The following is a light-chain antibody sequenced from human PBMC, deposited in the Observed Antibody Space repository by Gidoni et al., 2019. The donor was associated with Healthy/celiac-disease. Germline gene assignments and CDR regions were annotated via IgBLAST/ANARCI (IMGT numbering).Light chain of an antibody. CDR2: DAS. CDR3: QQRSNWPLT. V-gene: IGKV3-11*01. J-gene: IGKJ4*01. Sequence: DIVLTPSPATLSLSPGARATLPCRASQSVSSYLAWYQQKPGQAPRLLIYDASNRATGIPARFSGSGSGTDFTLTISSLEPEDFAVYYCQQRSNWPLTFGGGTKVEIK. CDR1: QSVSSY.